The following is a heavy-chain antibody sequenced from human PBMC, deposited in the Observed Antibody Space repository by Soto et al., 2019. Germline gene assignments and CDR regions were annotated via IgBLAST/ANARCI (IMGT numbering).Heavy chain of an antibody. CDR1: GVPFRSYA. V-gene: IGHV3-23*01. J-gene: IGHJ6*02. Sequence: GWSLRLCCAASGVPFRSYAMSWVRQAPGKGLEWVSAISGSGGSTYYADSVKGRFTISRDNSKNTLYLQMNSLRAEDTAVYYCAKPVAGTVAQSYYYYGMDVWGQGTTVTVSS. CDR2: ISGSGGST. CDR3: AKPVAGTVAQSYYYYGMDV. D-gene: IGHD6-19*01.